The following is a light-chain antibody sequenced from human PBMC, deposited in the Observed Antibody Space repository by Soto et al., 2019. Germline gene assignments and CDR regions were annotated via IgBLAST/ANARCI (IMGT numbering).Light chain of an antibody. V-gene: IGKV1-39*01. Sequence: DIQMTQSPSSLSASVGDRVTITCRASQSITNYLNWYQQKPGKAPKLLIYAASSLQGGVPSRFSGSGFGTDFTLTITSLQPEDFATYYCQKSYHFTFTFGGGTKVDIK. CDR1: QSITNY. CDR3: QKSYHFTFT. CDR2: AAS. J-gene: IGKJ4*01.